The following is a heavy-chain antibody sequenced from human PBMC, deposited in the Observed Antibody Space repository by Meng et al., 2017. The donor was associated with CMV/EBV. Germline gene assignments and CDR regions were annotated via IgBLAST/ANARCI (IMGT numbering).Heavy chain of an antibody. CDR1: RFTFSSYW. CDR3: ARLDCSSTSCPMTDDAFDI. D-gene: IGHD2-2*01. Sequence: GDSLQISCAASRFTFSSYWMHWVRQAPGKGLVWVSRINSDGSSTSYADSVKGRFTISRDNAKNTLYLQMNSLRAEDTAVYYCARLDCSSTSCPMTDDAFDIWGQGTMVTVSS. V-gene: IGHV3-74*01. CDR2: INSDGSST. J-gene: IGHJ3*02.